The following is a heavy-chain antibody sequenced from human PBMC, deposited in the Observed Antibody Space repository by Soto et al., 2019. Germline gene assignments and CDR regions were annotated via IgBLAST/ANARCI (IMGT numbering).Heavy chain of an antibody. Sequence: QVQLQESGPGLVKTSQTLSLTCTVSGGSIRRRGYYWSWIRHRPGEGLQWIGFFYYSGITDYNPSLRSRTVISAHTSTNQVFLQLSSVTAADTAVYYCASSGAREGDWLDPWGQGTQVTVSS. CDR1: GGSIRRRGYY. CDR2: FYYSGIT. D-gene: IGHD3-16*01. J-gene: IGHJ5*02. CDR3: ASSGAREGDWLDP. V-gene: IGHV4-31*03.